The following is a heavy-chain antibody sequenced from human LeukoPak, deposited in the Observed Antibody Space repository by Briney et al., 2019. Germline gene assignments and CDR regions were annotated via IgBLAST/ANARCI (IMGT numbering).Heavy chain of an antibody. J-gene: IGHJ4*02. CDR3: AKDPGYSYGTSFDY. CDR1: GFTFSTYG. D-gene: IGHD5-18*01. Sequence: GGSLRLSCAASGFTFSTYGMHSVRQAPGKGLEWVVFIRYDGSNTYYADSVKGRFTISRDNSKNTLYLQMNSLRAEDTAVYYCAKDPGYSYGTSFDYWGRGTLVTVSS. V-gene: IGHV3-30*02. CDR2: IRYDGSNT.